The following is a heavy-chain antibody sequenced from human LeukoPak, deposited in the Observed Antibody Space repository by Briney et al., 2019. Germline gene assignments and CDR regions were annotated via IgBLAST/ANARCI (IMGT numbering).Heavy chain of an antibody. D-gene: IGHD7-27*01. J-gene: IGHJ3*02. Sequence: GGSLRLSCAASGFTFSSYALSWVRQAPGRGLEWVSTISGSSGHTWYADSVKGRFTISRDNSKNTLYLQMNSLRAEDTAVYCCASLLGAFDIWGQGTMVTVSS. CDR1: GFTFSSYA. V-gene: IGHV3-23*01. CDR2: ISGSSGHT. CDR3: ASLLGAFDI.